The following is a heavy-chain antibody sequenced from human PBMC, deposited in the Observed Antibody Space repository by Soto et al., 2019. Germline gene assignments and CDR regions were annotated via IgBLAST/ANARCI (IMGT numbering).Heavy chain of an antibody. Sequence: QVQLVQSGAEVKKPGSSVKVSCKASGGTFSSYAISWVRQAPGQGLEWMGGIIPIFGTANYAQKFQGRVTITADESTSTAYMELSSLRSEDTAVYYCASSRGYYDSSGPLAEYFQHWGQVTLVTVSS. J-gene: IGHJ1*01. D-gene: IGHD3-22*01. CDR2: IIPIFGTA. CDR1: GGTFSSYA. CDR3: ASSRGYYDSSGPLAEYFQH. V-gene: IGHV1-69*01.